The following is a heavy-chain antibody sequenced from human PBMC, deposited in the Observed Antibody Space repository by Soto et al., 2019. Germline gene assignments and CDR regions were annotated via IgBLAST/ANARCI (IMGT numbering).Heavy chain of an antibody. CDR3: ARERVYDSSGYYYAAGFDY. V-gene: IGHV1-69*06. CDR2: IIPIFGTA. J-gene: IGHJ4*02. Sequence: SVKVSCKASVGTFSSYAISWVRQAPGQGLEWMGGIIPIFGTANYAQKFQGRVTITADKSTSTAYMELSSLRSEDTAVYYCARERVYDSSGYYYAAGFDYWGQGTLVTVSS. CDR1: VGTFSSYA. D-gene: IGHD3-22*01.